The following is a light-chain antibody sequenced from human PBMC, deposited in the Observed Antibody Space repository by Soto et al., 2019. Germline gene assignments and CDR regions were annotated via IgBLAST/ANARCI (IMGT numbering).Light chain of an antibody. CDR2: DAS. Sequence: ETVLTQSPATLSLSPGERATLSCRASQNVSSYLAWYQQKPGQAPRLLIYDASNRATGIPARFSGSGSGTDFTLTISSLEPEDFAVYYCQQRSNWPPEVTFGGGTKVEIK. V-gene: IGKV3-11*01. J-gene: IGKJ4*01. CDR1: QNVSSY. CDR3: QQRSNWPPEVT.